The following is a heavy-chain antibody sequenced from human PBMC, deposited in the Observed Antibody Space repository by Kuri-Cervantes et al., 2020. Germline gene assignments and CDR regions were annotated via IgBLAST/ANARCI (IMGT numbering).Heavy chain of an antibody. CDR1: GGSISSYY. D-gene: IGHD6-13*01. V-gene: IGHV4-59*01. Sequence: SETLSLTCTVSGGSISSYYWSWIRQPPGKGLEWIGYIYYSGSTNYNPSLKSRVTISVDTSKNQFSLKLSSVTAADTAVYYCARGAHSSSWTTGFGYWGQGTLVTVFS. J-gene: IGHJ4*02. CDR2: IYYSGST. CDR3: ARGAHSSSWTTGFGY.